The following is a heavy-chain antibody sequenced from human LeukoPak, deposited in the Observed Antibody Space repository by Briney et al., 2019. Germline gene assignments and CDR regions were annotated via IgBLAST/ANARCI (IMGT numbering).Heavy chain of an antibody. Sequence: PGGSLRLSCAASGFTFSSYWMSWVRQAPGKGLEWVANIEQDGSEKYYVDSVKGRFTISRDNAKNSLYLQMNSLRAEDTAVYYCARAYSSSWDLFDYWGQGTLVTVSS. CDR1: GFTFSSYW. J-gene: IGHJ4*02. CDR2: IEQDGSEK. V-gene: IGHV3-7*03. D-gene: IGHD6-13*01. CDR3: ARAYSSSWDLFDY.